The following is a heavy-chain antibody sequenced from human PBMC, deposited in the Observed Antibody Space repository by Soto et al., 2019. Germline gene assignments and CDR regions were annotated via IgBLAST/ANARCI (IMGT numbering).Heavy chain of an antibody. CDR1: GGSISSSSYY. D-gene: IGHD2-15*01. V-gene: IGHV4-39*01. Sequence: QLQLQESGPGLVKPSETLSLTCTVSGGSISSSSYYWGWIRQPPGKGLEWIGSIYYSGSTYYHPSPTSRVAISVNTSKNQISLKLTSVTAADTGVYYCARHTPAISISDHWGQGTLVTGSS. CDR2: IYYSGST. J-gene: IGHJ4*02. CDR3: ARHTPAISISDH.